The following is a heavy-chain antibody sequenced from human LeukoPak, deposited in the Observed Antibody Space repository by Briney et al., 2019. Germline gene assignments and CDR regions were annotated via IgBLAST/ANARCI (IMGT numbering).Heavy chain of an antibody. D-gene: IGHD3-22*01. Sequence: KPLETVSLTCTVSGGSISSYYWSWFRQPAGKGLEWIGRIYITGSTNYNPSLKSRVTISVDTSKNQFSLKLSSVTAADTAVYYCARAPYYYDSSGYYSYYYYYMDVWGKGTTVTVSS. CDR2: IYITGST. CDR3: ARAPYYYDSSGYYSYYYYYMDV. V-gene: IGHV4-4*07. CDR1: GGSISSYY. J-gene: IGHJ6*03.